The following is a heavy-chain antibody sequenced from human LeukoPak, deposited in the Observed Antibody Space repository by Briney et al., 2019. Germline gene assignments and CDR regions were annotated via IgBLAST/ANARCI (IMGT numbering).Heavy chain of an antibody. V-gene: IGHV4-61*10. CDR1: GASISSGSYY. Sequence: SETLSLTCTVSGASISSGSYYWTWIRQSAGKGLEFIGRIHGTGTTNLNPSLKSRVTISVDTSKNQFSLKLSSVTAADTAVYYCASLSIAARPVYYYYYMDVWGKGTTVTVSS. CDR3: ASLSIAARPVYYYYYMDV. D-gene: IGHD6-6*01. J-gene: IGHJ6*03. CDR2: IHGTGTT.